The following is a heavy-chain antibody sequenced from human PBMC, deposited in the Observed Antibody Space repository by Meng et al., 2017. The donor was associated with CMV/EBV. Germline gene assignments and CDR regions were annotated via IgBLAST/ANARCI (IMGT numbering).Heavy chain of an antibody. CDR2: IKQDGSEK. J-gene: IGHJ3*02. Sequence: SCAASGFTFSSYWMSWVRQAPGKGLEWVANIKQDGSEKYYVDSVKGRFTISRDNAKNSLYLQMNSLRAEDTAVYYCARNLIYCSSTSCYEGGAFDIWGQGTMVTVSS. CDR3: ARNLIYCSSTSCYEGGAFDI. D-gene: IGHD2-2*01. CDR1: GFTFSSYW. V-gene: IGHV3-7*01.